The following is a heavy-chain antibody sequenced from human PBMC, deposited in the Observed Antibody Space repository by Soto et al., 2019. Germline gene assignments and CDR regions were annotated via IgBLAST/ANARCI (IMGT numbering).Heavy chain of an antibody. Sequence: GGSLRLSCAASGFTFSSYAMSWVRQAPGKGLEWVSAISGSGGSTYYADSVKGRFTISRDNSKNTLYLQMNSLRAEDTAVYYCAKDRPGEIVAAGTVGNGMDVWGQGTTVTVSS. CDR2: ISGSGGST. V-gene: IGHV3-23*01. D-gene: IGHD6-13*01. CDR1: GFTFSSYA. CDR3: AKDRPGEIVAAGTVGNGMDV. J-gene: IGHJ6*02.